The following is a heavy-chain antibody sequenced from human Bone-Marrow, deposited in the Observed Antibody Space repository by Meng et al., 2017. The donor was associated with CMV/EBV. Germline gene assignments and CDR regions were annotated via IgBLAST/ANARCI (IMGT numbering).Heavy chain of an antibody. V-gene: IGHV4-39*07. CDR1: GDSISGSIHH. D-gene: IGHD3-3*01. J-gene: IGHJ6*02. CDR2: VYYSGTT. CDR3: ARVPPSYFGGETVPGGLVDV. Sequence: SETLSLTCTVTGDSISGSIHHWGWIRQTPGKGLEWIGSVYYSGTTHYNPSLKSRVNISINLSNNQFSLKLRSVTAADTAVYYCARVPPSYFGGETVPGGLVDVWGQGTTVTVSS.